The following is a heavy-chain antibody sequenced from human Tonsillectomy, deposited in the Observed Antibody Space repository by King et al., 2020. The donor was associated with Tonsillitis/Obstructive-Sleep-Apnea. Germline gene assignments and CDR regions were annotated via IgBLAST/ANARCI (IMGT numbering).Heavy chain of an antibody. J-gene: IGHJ4*02. CDR1: GYTFTNYG. D-gene: IGHD3-22*01. V-gene: IGHV1-18*01. Sequence: QLVQSGAEVKKPGASVKVSCKASGYTFTNYGISWVRQAPGQGLEWMAWISAHNGHTNYAQKLQGRVTMTTDTSTSTAYMELRSLRSDDTAVYYCARVSMSHYYDSSGYYPFNYWGQGTLVTVSA. CDR2: ISAHNGHT. CDR3: ARVSMSHYYDSSGYYPFNY.